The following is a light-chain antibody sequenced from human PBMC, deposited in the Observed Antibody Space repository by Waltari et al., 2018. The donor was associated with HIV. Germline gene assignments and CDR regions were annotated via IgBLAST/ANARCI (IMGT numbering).Light chain of an antibody. CDR1: QSISTY. J-gene: IGKJ4*01. Sequence: SLSASVGDRVTITCRASQSISTYLNWYQQKPGKAPKLLIYGAFSLQSGVPSGFSGSGSGTDFTLTITSLQPEDFATYYCQQSYNIPLTFGGGTKVEL. CDR2: GAF. V-gene: IGKV1-39*01. CDR3: QQSYNIPLT.